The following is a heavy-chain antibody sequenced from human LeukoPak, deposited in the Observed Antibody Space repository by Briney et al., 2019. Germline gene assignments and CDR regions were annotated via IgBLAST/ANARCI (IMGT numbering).Heavy chain of an antibody. J-gene: IGHJ4*02. V-gene: IGHV1-2*02. CDR1: GYTFTSYD. CDR2: INPNSGGT. CDR3: ARLSIAAAGTEDY. D-gene: IGHD6-13*01. Sequence: ASVKVSCKASGYTFTSYDINWVRQATGQGLEWMGWINPNSGGTNYAQKFQGRVTMTRDTSISTAYMELSRLRSDDTAVYYCARLSIAAAGTEDYWGQGTLVTVSS.